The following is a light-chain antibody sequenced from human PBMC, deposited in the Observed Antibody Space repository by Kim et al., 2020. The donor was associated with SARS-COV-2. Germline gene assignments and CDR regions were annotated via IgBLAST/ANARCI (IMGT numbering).Light chain of an antibody. V-gene: IGKV3-11*01. CDR2: DAS. J-gene: IGKJ4*01. CDR3: QQRANRPTVT. Sequence: EIVLTQSPATLSLSPGERATLSCRASQSVGSYLAWYQQRPGQAPRLLIYDASNRATGIPSRFSGSGSGTDFTLTINSLEPEDFAVYYCQQRANRPTVTFGGGTKVDIK. CDR1: QSVGSY.